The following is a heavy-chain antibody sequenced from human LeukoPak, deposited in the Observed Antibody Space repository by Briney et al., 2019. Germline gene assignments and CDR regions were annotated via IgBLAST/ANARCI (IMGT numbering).Heavy chain of an antibody. CDR1: GFTFSSYS. D-gene: IGHD1-26*01. J-gene: IGHJ4*02. CDR2: ISRSSSYI. V-gene: IGHV3-21*01. CDR3: ARGRWELPSDY. Sequence: GGSLRLSCAASGFTFSSYSMNWVRQAPGKGLEWVSSISRSSSYIYYADSVKGRFTISRDNAKNSLYLQMNSLRAEDTAVYYCARGRWELPSDYWGQGTLVTVSS.